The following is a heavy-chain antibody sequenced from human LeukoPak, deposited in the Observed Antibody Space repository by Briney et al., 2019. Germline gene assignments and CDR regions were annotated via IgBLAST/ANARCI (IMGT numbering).Heavy chain of an antibody. CDR2: ISSSSSYI. CDR3: ARDAQWLLPEGYYYYMDV. V-gene: IGHV3-21*01. J-gene: IGHJ6*03. Sequence: GGSLRLSCAGSGFTFSRYNMNWVRQAPGKGLERVSSISSSSSYIYYADSVKGRFTISRDNAQNSLFLQMNSLRAEDTAVYYCARDAQWLLPEGYYYYMDVWGKGTTVTVSS. D-gene: IGHD6-19*01. CDR1: GFTFSRYN.